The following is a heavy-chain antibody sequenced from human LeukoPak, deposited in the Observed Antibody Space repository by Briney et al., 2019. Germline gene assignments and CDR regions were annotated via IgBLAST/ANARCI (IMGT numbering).Heavy chain of an antibody. CDR3: AREEACSSTSCPFDY. Sequence: GGSLRLSCAASGFTVSSNYMSWVRQAPGKGLEWVSVIYSGGSTYYADSVKGRFTISRHNSKNTLYLQMNSLRAEDTAVYYCAREEACSSTSCPFDYWGQGTLVTVSS. J-gene: IGHJ4*02. V-gene: IGHV3-53*04. CDR1: GFTVSSNY. CDR2: IYSGGST. D-gene: IGHD2-2*01.